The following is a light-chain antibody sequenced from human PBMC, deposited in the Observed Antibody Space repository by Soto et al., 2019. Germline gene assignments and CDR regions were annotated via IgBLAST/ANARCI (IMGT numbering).Light chain of an antibody. CDR3: QQYGSART. J-gene: IGKJ1*01. Sequence: VLTQSPGALSLSPGERATLSCRASQSVSSSYLAWYQQKPGQAPRLLIYGASSRATGIPDRFSGSGSGTDFTLTISRLEPEDFAVYYCQQYGSARTFGQGTKVDIK. CDR1: QSVSSSY. V-gene: IGKV3-20*01. CDR2: GAS.